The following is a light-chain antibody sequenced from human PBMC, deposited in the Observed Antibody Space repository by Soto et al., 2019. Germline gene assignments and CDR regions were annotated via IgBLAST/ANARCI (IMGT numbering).Light chain of an antibody. CDR1: SSDVGAYNE. CDR3: SSCTSSGIGECVV. Sequence: QSALTQPAFVSGSPGQSITISCTGTSSDVGAYNEVSWYQQHPGKAPKLMIYDVTSRPSGASNRFSGSKSGNTASLTISGLQAEEEADYYCSSCTSSGIGECVVFGGGTKLTVL. CDR2: DVT. V-gene: IGLV2-14*01. J-gene: IGLJ2*01.